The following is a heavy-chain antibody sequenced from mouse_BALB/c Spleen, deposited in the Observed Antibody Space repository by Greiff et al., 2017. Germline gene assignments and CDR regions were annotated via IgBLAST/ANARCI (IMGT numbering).Heavy chain of an antibody. CDR2: ISSCSSTI. D-gene: IGHD1-2*01. CDR3: AGDYYGYGAY. J-gene: IGHJ3*01. Sequence: EVKVVESGGGLVQPGGSLKLSCAASGFSFSSFGMYWVRQAPEKGLEWVAYISSCSSTIYYADTVKGRFTISRDNPKNTLFLQMTSLRSEDTAMYYCAGDYYGYGAYWGQGTLVTVSA. CDR1: GFSFSSFG. V-gene: IGHV5-17*02.